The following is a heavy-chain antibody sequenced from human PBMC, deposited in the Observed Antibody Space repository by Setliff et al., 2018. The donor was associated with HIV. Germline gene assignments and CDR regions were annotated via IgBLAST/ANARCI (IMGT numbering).Heavy chain of an antibody. CDR2: INHSGST. D-gene: IGHD5-12*01. Sequence: PSETLSLTCTVSGGSISSYYWSWIRQSPGKGLEWIGEINHSGSTHYNPPLKSRATISVDTSKNQFSLRLNSVTAADTAVYYCARGATLLPGYSDRWEYFYMDVWGKGTTVTVSS. J-gene: IGHJ6*03. CDR3: ARGATLLPGYSDRWEYFYMDV. CDR1: GGSISSYY. V-gene: IGHV4-34*01.